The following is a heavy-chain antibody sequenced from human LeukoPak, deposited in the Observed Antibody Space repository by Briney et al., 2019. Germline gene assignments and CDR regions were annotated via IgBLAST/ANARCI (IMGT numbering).Heavy chain of an antibody. Sequence: GGSLRLSCAASGFTFSSYGMHWVRQAPGKGLEWVAVIWYDGSNKYYADSVKGRFTISRDNSKNTLYLQMNSLRAEDTAVYYCAKDDPTRSIDYWGQGTLVTVSS. V-gene: IGHV3-33*06. CDR1: GFTFSSYG. CDR2: IWYDGSNK. CDR3: AKDDPTRSIDY. D-gene: IGHD6-13*01. J-gene: IGHJ4*02.